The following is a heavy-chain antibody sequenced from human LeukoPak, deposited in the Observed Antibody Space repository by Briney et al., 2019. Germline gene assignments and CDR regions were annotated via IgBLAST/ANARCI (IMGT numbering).Heavy chain of an antibody. Sequence: GASVKVSCKAFGYTFTAYYMHWVRQAPGQGLEWMGWINLYSGGTNYAQKFQGRVTMTRDTSISAAYMELDRLGSDDTAVYYCARVPDDYDFWSGPFDYWGRGTLVTVSS. J-gene: IGHJ4*02. CDR3: ARVPDDYDFWSGPFDY. CDR2: INLYSGGT. D-gene: IGHD3-3*01. V-gene: IGHV1-2*02. CDR1: GYTFTAYY.